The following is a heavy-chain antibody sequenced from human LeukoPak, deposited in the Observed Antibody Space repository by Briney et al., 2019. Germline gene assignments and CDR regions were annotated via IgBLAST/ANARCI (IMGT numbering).Heavy chain of an antibody. D-gene: IGHD6-13*01. CDR3: ARGRGRQQLVPFDY. V-gene: IGHV4-34*01. Sequence: SETLSLTYAVYGGSFSGYYWSWIRQPPGKGLEWIGEINHSGSTNYNPSLKSRVTISVDTSKNQFSLKLSSVTAADTAVYYCARGRGRQQLVPFDYWGQGTLVTVSS. J-gene: IGHJ4*02. CDR2: INHSGST. CDR1: GGSFSGYY.